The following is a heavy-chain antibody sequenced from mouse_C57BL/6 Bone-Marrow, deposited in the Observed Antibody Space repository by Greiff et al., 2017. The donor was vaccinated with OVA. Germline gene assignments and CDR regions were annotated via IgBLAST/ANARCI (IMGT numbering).Heavy chain of an antibody. D-gene: IGHD2-1*01. V-gene: IGHV1-9*01. J-gene: IGHJ2*01. CDR2: ILPGSGST. Sequence: VKLQESGAELMKPGASVKLSCKASGYTFTGYWIEWVKQRPGHGLEWIGEILPGSGSTNYNEKFKGKATFTADTSSNTAYMQPSSLTTEDSAIYYGASNGYYGNYDYFDYWGQGTTLTVSS. CDR1: GYTFTGYW. CDR3: ASNGYYGNYDYFDY.